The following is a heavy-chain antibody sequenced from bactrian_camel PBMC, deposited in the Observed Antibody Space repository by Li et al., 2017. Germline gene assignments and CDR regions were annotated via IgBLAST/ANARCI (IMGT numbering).Heavy chain of an antibody. V-gene: IGHV3S1*01. D-gene: IGHD7*01. CDR3: AKDVGGAPYD. CDR2: IYTGRDST. J-gene: IGHJ4*01. Sequence: HVQLVESGGGSVQAGGSLRLSCTASEDITSSNCMAWFRQAPGKEREGVAAIYTGRDSTYYADSVKGRFTISQDNAKNTVYLQMNSLKPEDTAMYYCAKDVGGAPYDWGQGTQVTVS. CDR1: EDITSSNC.